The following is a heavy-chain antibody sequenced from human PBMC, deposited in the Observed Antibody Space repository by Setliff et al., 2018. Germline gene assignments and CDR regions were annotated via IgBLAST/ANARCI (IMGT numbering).Heavy chain of an antibody. CDR2: IDPNSGVT. V-gene: IGHV1-2*02. J-gene: IGHJ6*03. Sequence: GASVKVSCKASGYTFTINHLYWVRQAPGQGLECMGWIDPNSGVTHYGQKFQGRVSMTRDTSISTVYMEVSRLRSDDTAVYFCARDGDILTTYYIYYYYMDVWGKGTTVTVSS. CDR3: ARDGDILTTYYIYYYYMDV. CDR1: GYTFTINH. D-gene: IGHD3-9*01.